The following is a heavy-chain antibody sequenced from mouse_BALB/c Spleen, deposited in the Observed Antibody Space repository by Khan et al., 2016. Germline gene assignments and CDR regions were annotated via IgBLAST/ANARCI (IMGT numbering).Heavy chain of an antibody. CDR2: ISSGSTTI. J-gene: IGHJ4*01. CDR1: GFTFSGFG. V-gene: IGHV5-17*02. Sequence: EVELVESGGDLVQPGGSRKLSCAASGFTFSGFGMHWVRQAPEKGLEWVAYISSGSTTIYYADTVKGRFTISRDNAKNTLFLQMTSLRAEDTAMYYCARMGGSYAMDYWGQGTSVTVSS. CDR3: ARMGGSYAMDY.